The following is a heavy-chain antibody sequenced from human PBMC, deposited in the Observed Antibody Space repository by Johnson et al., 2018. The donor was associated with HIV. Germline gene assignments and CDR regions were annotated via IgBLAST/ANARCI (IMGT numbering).Heavy chain of an antibody. V-gene: IGHV3-30-3*01. D-gene: IGHD6-6*01. CDR2: ISYDGSNK. Sequence: QVQLVESGGGVVQPGRSLRLSCAASVFTFSSYVMHWVRQAPGKGLEWVAVISYDGSNKYYADSVKGRFSISRDNSKNTLHLQMNSLRAEDTAVYYCARDTSIAAARAFDIWGQGTMVTVSS. CDR3: ARDTSIAAARAFDI. J-gene: IGHJ3*02. CDR1: VFTFSSYV.